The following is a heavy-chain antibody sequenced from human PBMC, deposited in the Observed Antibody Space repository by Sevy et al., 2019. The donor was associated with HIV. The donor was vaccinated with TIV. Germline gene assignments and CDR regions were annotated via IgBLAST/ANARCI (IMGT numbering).Heavy chain of an antibody. J-gene: IGHJ5*02. CDR2: INESGIT. CDR1: DGSFSGYY. D-gene: IGHD2-2*01. V-gene: IGHV4-34*01. Sequence: SETLSLTYAVHDGSFSGYYWSWIRQLPGKGLEWIGEINESGITYYNPSLKSRVTISVDTSKKQFSLKLNSVTAVDSAVYFCARSPPVVVVPGAPSWFDPWGQGTLVTVSS. CDR3: ARSPPVVVVPGAPSWFDP.